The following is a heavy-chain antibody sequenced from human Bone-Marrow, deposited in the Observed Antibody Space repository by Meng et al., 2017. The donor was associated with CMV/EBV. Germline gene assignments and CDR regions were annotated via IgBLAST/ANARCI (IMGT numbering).Heavy chain of an antibody. CDR2: ISGSGGST. J-gene: IGHJ4*02. CDR1: GFTFSSYA. Sequence: GESLKISCAASGFTFSSYAMSWVRQAPGKGLEWVSAISGSGGSTYYADSVKGRFTISRDNSKNTLYLQMNSLRAEDTAVYFCAKDSCSSISCYKGGIDYWGQGTLVTVSS. CDR3: AKDSCSSISCYKGGIDY. V-gene: IGHV3-23*01. D-gene: IGHD2-2*02.